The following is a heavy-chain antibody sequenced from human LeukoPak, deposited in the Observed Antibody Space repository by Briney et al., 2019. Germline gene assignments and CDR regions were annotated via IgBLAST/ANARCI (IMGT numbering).Heavy chain of an antibody. CDR3: ARDRGYYYGSSNWFDP. Sequence: PGGSLRLSRAASGFTFSDYYMSWIRQAPGKGLEWVSYISSSGSTIYYADSVKGRFTISRDNAKNSLYLQMNSLRAEDTAVYYCARDRGYYYGSSNWFDPWGQGTLVTVSS. CDR1: GFTFSDYY. J-gene: IGHJ5*02. V-gene: IGHV3-11*01. CDR2: ISSSGSTI. D-gene: IGHD3-10*01.